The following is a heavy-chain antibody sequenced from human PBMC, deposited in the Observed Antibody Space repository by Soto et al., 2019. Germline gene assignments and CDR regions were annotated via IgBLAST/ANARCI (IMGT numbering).Heavy chain of an antibody. D-gene: IGHD2-2*01. CDR3: AGLAGAYCSSTSCYTFDY. J-gene: IGHJ4*02. V-gene: IGHV1-69*01. CDR2: IIPIFGTA. Sequence: QVQLVQSGAEVKKPGSSVKVSCKASGGTFSSYAISWVRQAPGQGLEWMGGIIPIFGTANYAQKFQGRVTITADESTSTAYMELSSPRSEDTAVYYCAGLAGAYCSSTSCYTFDYWGQGTLVTVSS. CDR1: GGTFSSYA.